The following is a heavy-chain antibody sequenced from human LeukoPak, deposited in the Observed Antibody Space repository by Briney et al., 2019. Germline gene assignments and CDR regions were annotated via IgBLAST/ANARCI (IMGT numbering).Heavy chain of an antibody. CDR2: ISGYNGNT. D-gene: IGHD6-19*01. CDR1: GGIFNSYA. CDR3: ARDLKRGYSSGRYSWGTGSSNDY. J-gene: IGHJ4*02. Sequence: ASVKVSCKASGGIFNSYAISWVRQAPGQGLEWMGWISGYNGNTNYAQKLQGRVTMTTDTSTNTAYMELRSLRSDDTAVYYCARDLKRGYSSGRYSWGTGSSNDYWGQGTLVTVSS. V-gene: IGHV1-18*01.